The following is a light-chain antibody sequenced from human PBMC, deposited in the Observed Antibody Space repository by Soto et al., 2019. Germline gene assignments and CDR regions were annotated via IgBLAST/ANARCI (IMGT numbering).Light chain of an antibody. CDR3: QQHGSSPSWA. J-gene: IGKJ1*01. V-gene: IGKV3-20*01. Sequence: EIVLTQSPGTLSLSPGERATLSCRASQSVSSSYLAWYQQKPGQAPRLLIYGASSRATGIPDRFSGSGSGTHFTLTISRLEPEVFAVYYCQQHGSSPSWAFGQGTKVEIK. CDR2: GAS. CDR1: QSVSSSY.